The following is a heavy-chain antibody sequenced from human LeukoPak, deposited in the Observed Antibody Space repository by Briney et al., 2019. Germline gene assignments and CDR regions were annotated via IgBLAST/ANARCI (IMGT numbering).Heavy chain of an antibody. Sequence: ASETLSLTCSVSDASISSGSYYWSWLRQPAGKPLEWIGRIHTSGSTNYNPSLKSRVTISVDTSKNHFSLKLTSVTAADTAVYYCARETDFWSGYALRSYYYYYMDVWGKGTTVTVSS. V-gene: IGHV4-61*02. CDR1: DASISSGSYY. CDR3: ARETDFWSGYALRSYYYYYMDV. CDR2: IHTSGST. J-gene: IGHJ6*03. D-gene: IGHD3-3*01.